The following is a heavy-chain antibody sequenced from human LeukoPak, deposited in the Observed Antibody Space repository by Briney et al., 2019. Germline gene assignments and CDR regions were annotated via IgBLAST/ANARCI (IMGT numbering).Heavy chain of an antibody. CDR3: ASSYSSSSFYYYYYMDV. V-gene: IGHV4-38-2*01. CDR1: GYSISSGYY. J-gene: IGHJ6*03. D-gene: IGHD6-6*01. CDR2: IYHSGST. Sequence: PSETLSLTCAVSGYSISSGYYWGWIRQPPGKGLEWIGSIYHSGSTYYNPSLKSRVTISVDTSKNQFSLKLSPVTAADTAVYYCASSYSSSSFYYYYYMDVWGKGTTVTVSS.